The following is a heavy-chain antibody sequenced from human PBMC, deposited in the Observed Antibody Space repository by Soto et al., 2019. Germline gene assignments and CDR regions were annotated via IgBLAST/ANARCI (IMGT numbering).Heavy chain of an antibody. D-gene: IGHD6-25*01. Sequence: QVTLKESGPVLVKPTETLTLTCTVSGFSLSNARMGVSWIRQPPGKALEWLAHIFANDAKSYSTSLKSRITISKDTSKSQVVLTMTNMDTVDTATSYCARIEADLAWFDPWGQGTLVTVSS. J-gene: IGHJ5*02. V-gene: IGHV2-26*01. CDR3: ARIEADLAWFDP. CDR2: IFANDAK. CDR1: GFSLSNARMG.